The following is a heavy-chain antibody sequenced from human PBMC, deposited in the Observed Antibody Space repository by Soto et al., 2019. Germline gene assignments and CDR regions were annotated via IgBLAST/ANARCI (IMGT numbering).Heavy chain of an antibody. CDR3: AKEAYEYQLIMEY. CDR1: GFTFSSYA. V-gene: IGHV3-23*01. CDR2: ISGSGGST. J-gene: IGHJ4*02. Sequence: EVQLLESGGGLVQPGGSLRLSCAASGFTFSSYAMTWVRQAPGQGLEWVSSISGSGGSTYYADSVKGRFTISRDNSKNTLYLQMNSLRAEDTAVYYCAKEAYEYQLIMEYWGQGTLVTVSS. D-gene: IGHD2-2*01.